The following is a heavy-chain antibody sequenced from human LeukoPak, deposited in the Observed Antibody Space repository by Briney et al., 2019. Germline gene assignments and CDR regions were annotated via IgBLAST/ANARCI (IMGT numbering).Heavy chain of an antibody. CDR1: GYTFTSYG. D-gene: IGHD1-7*01. CDR2: ISAYNGNT. Sequence: ATVKVSCKASGYTFTSYGISWVRQAPGQGLEWMGWISAYNGNTNYAQKLQGGVTMTTDTSTSTAYMELRSLRSDDTAVYYCAREGALTGTTPELFDYWGQGTLVTVSS. V-gene: IGHV1-18*01. CDR3: AREGALTGTTPELFDY. J-gene: IGHJ4*02.